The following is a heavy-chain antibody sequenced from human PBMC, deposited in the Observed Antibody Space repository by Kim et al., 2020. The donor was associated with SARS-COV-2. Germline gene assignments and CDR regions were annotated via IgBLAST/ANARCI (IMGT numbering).Heavy chain of an antibody. V-gene: IGHV4-34*01. J-gene: IGHJ6*03. Sequence: SETLSLTCAVYGGSFSGYYWSWIRQPPGKGLEWIGEINHSGSTNYNPSLKSRVTISVDTSKNEFSLKLTSVTAADTAVFYCARLPTVSASPYYYYMDVWGKGTTVTVSS. CDR2: INHSGST. CDR1: GGSFSGYY. D-gene: IGHD2-15*01. CDR3: ARLPTVSASPYYYYMDV.